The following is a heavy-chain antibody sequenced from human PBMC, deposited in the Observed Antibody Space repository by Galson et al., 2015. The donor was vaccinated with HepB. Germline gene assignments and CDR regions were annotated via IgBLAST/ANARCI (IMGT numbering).Heavy chain of an antibody. Sequence: VKVSCKASGGTFSSYAISWVRQAPGQGLEWMGGIIPIFGTANYAQKFQGRVTITADKSTSTAYMELSSLRSEDTAVYYCARPYDSSGYFFDYWGQGTLVTVSS. CDR2: IIPIFGTA. V-gene: IGHV1-69*06. CDR1: GGTFSSYA. CDR3: ARPYDSSGYFFDY. J-gene: IGHJ4*02. D-gene: IGHD3-22*01.